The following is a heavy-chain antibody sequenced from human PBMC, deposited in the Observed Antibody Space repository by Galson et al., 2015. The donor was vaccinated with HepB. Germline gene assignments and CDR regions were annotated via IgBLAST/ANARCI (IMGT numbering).Heavy chain of an antibody. CDR2: IVVGSGNT. CDR3: AASGTVWELRTFGPLGAFDI. Sequence: SVKVSCKASGFTFTSSAMQWVRQARGQRLEWIGWIVVGSGNTNYAQKFQERVTITRDMSTSTAYMELSSLRSEDTAVYYCAASGTVWELRTFGPLGAFDIWGQGTMVTVSS. D-gene: IGHD1-26*01. CDR1: GFTFTSSA. V-gene: IGHV1-58*02. J-gene: IGHJ3*02.